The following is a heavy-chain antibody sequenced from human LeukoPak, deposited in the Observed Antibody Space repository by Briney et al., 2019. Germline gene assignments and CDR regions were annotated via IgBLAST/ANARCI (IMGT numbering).Heavy chain of an antibody. CDR3: ARDRLGVVVPAGFGI. CDR2: SNPNSGGT. V-gene: IGHV1-2*02. Sequence: SVKVSFKASGYTFTCYYMHWVRQAPGQGLEWMGWSNPNSGGTNYAQKFQGRVTMTRDTSISTAYMELSRLRSDDTAVYYCARDRLGVVVPAGFGIWGQGTMVTVSS. J-gene: IGHJ3*02. CDR1: GYTFTCYY. D-gene: IGHD2-2*01.